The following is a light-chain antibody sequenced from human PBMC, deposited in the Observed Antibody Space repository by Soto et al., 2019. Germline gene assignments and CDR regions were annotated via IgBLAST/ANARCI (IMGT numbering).Light chain of an antibody. CDR3: QQRSNWPPYT. CDR2: DAS. CDR1: QSVSSY. Sequence: EIVLTQSPATLSLSPGERATLSCRASQSVSSYLAWYQQKPGQAPRLLIYDASNKATGIPARFSGSGSGTDFTLTISSREPEDFAVYYCQQRSNWPPYTFGQRTKLEI. V-gene: IGKV3-11*01. J-gene: IGKJ2*01.